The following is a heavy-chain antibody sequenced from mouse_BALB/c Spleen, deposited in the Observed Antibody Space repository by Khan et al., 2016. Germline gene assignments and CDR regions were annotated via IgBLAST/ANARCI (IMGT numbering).Heavy chain of an antibody. J-gene: IGHJ4*01. CDR2: ISTGGTYT. Sequence: EVELVESGGGLVKPGGSLKLSCAASGFTFSSYAMSWVRQTPEKRLEWVATISTGGTYTYYPDSVRGRFTISRDNAKNTLYLQMSSLKSEDTVMYYCTRDSDGYYAMDYWGQGTSVTVSS. CDR1: GFTFSSYA. CDR3: TRDSDGYYAMDY. V-gene: IGHV5-6-4*01. D-gene: IGHD2-3*01.